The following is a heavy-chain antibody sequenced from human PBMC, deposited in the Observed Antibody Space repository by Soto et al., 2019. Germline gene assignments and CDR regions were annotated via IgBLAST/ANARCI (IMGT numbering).Heavy chain of an antibody. CDR2: IVPMFGTS. CDR3: NRCSEYDFWSGYL. CDR1: GGTSTRYA. D-gene: IGHD3-3*01. V-gene: IGHV1-69*06. Sequence: QERLVQSGADVWKPGSSVKVSCKVTGGTSTRYAINWVRQAPGQGLEWMGGIVPMFGTSKYAQKFQGRVTITADTSTNMAYMELRSLRSEDTAVYYCNRCSEYDFWSGYLWAQGTLVSVSS. J-gene: IGHJ4*02.